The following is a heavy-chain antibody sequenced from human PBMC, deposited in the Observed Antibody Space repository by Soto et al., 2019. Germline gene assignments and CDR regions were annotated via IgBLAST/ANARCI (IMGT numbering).Heavy chain of an antibody. CDR2: INHSGST. V-gene: IGHV4-34*01. CDR3: ARGPGGRYQLRYYGMDV. J-gene: IGHJ6*02. D-gene: IGHD1-26*01. Sequence: SETLSLTCAVYGGSFSGYYWSWIRQPPGKGLEWIGEINHSGSTNYNPSLKSRVTISVDTSKNQFSLKLSSVTAADTAVYYCARGPGGRYQLRYYGMDVWGQGTTVTVSS. CDR1: GGSFSGYY.